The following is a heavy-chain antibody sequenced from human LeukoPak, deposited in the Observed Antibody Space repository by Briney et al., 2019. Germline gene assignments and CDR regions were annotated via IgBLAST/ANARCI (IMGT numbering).Heavy chain of an antibody. CDR1: EFTFSNYA. CDR2: IKSKTDGGTT. V-gene: IGHV3-15*01. D-gene: IGHD3-9*01. J-gene: IGHJ4*02. Sequence: GGSLRLSCAASEFTFSNYAMSWVRQAPGKGLEWVGRIKSKTDGGTTDYAAPVKGRFTISRDDSKNTLYLQMNSLKTEDTAVYYYTAGPVYYDILTGYYEWGQGTLVTVSS. CDR3: TAGPVYYDILTGYYE.